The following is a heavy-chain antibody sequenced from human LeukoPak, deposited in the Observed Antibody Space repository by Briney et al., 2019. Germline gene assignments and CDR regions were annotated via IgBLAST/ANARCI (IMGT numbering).Heavy chain of an antibody. V-gene: IGHV3-7*01. Sequence: GGSLRLSCAASGFTFSSYRMSWVRQAPGKGLEWVANIKQDGSEKYYVDSVKGRFTISRDNAKNSLYLQMNSLRAEDTAVYYCARDLLGPSSTSGGWFDPWGQGTLVTVSS. CDR1: GFTFSSYR. J-gene: IGHJ5*02. D-gene: IGHD2-2*01. CDR2: IKQDGSEK. CDR3: ARDLLGPSSTSGGWFDP.